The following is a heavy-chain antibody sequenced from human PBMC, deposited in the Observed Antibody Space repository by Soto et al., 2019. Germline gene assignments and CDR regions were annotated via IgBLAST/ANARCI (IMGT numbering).Heavy chain of an antibody. CDR3: ARRRANYYGSGGSFDY. CDR1: GGSISSSSYY. CDR2: IYYSGST. J-gene: IGHJ4*02. Sequence: SETLSLTCTVSGGSISSSSYYWGWIRQPPGKGLEWIGSIYYSGSTYYNPSLKSRVTISVDTSKNQFSLKLSSVTAADTAVYYCARRRANYYGSGGSFDYWGQGTLVTVSS. D-gene: IGHD3-10*01. V-gene: IGHV4-39*01.